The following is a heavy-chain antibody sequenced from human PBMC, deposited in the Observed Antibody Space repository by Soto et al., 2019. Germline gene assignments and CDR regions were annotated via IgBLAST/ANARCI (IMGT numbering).Heavy chain of an antibody. Sequence: SETLSLTCTVSGGSISSYYWSWSLQPPGKGLEWIGYIYYSGSTNYNPSLKSRVTISVDTSKNQFSLKLSSVTAADTAVYYCARLNDYGDYGLDYWGQGTLVTVSS. D-gene: IGHD4-17*01. CDR3: ARLNDYGDYGLDY. V-gene: IGHV4-59*01. J-gene: IGHJ4*02. CDR1: GGSISSYY. CDR2: IYYSGST.